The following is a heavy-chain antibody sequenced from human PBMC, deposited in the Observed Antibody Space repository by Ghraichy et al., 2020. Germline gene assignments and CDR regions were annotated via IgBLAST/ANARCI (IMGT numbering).Heavy chain of an antibody. CDR3: VRDRAWFPHDL. J-gene: IGHJ5*02. D-gene: IGHD3-10*01. CDR2: IKPDGSEK. V-gene: IGHV3-7*03. CDR1: GFPFSNYW. Sequence: GGSLRLSCAASGFPFSNYWMSWVRQAPGKGLEWVANIKPDGSEKHYVDSVKGRFTISRDDAKNSLSLQMNSLRADDTGVYYCVRDRAWFPHDLWGQGTLVTVSS.